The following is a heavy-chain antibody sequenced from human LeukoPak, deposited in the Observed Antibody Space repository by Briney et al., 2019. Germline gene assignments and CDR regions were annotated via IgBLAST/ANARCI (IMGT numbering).Heavy chain of an antibody. J-gene: IGHJ4*02. CDR1: GGSISSGGYY. V-gene: IGHV4-30-2*01. Sequence: SQTLSLTCTVSGGSISSGGYYWSWIRQPPGKGLEWTGYIYHSGSTYYNPSLKSRVTISVDRSKNQFSLKLSSVTAADTAVYYCATKWGEGRTFDYWGQGTLVTVSS. CDR3: ATKWGEGRTFDY. CDR2: IYHSGST. D-gene: IGHD3-16*01.